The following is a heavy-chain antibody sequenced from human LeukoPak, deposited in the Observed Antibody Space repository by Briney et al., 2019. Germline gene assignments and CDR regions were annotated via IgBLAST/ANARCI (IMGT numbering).Heavy chain of an antibody. CDR2: ISASAENT. J-gene: IGHJ3*01. D-gene: IGHD3-3*01. V-gene: IGHV3-23*01. CDR1: GFAFSSHA. Sequence: GGSLRLSCAASGFAFSSHAMTWVRQAPGKGLEWVSSISASAENTYYADSVKGRFTISRDSSQNILNLQMKTLRVEDTAIYYCARGSTYDFWSGDALDVWGQGTMVTVSS. CDR3: ARGSTYDFWSGDALDV.